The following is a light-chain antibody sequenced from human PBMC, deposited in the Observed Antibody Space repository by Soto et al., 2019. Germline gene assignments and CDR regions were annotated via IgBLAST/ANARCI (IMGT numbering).Light chain of an antibody. Sequence: VLTQPPSVSGAPGQRVTISCTGSSSNIGAGYDVHWYQQLPGTAPKLLIYGNNNRPSGVPDRFSGSKSGTSASLAITGLQAEDEADYYCQSYDTSLSAVVFGGGTKLTVL. J-gene: IGLJ3*02. CDR2: GNN. CDR3: QSYDTSLSAVV. V-gene: IGLV1-40*01. CDR1: SSNIGAGYD.